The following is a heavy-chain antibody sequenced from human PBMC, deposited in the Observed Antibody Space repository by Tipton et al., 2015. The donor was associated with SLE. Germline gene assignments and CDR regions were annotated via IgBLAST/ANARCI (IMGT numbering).Heavy chain of an antibody. CDR3: ARDRPLTVTYYYGMDV. V-gene: IGHV4-61*08. Sequence: TLSLTCAVSGGSISSGGYYWSWLRQPPGKGLEWIGYIYYSGSTNYNPSLKSRVTISVDTSKNQFSLKLSSVTAADTAVYYCARDRPLTVTYYYGMDVWGQGTTVTVSS. CDR1: GGSISSGGYY. D-gene: IGHD4-17*01. CDR2: IYYSGST. J-gene: IGHJ6*02.